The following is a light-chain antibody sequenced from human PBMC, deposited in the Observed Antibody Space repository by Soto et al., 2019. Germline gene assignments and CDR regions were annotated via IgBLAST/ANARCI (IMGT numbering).Light chain of an antibody. CDR2: LGS. CDR1: QSLLHSNGYNY. Sequence: DIVMTQSPLSLPVNPGEPASISCRSSQSLLHSNGYNYLVWYLQKPGQSPQLLIYLGSNRASGVPDRFSGSGSGTDFTLKISRVEAEDVGVYYCMQTLETSFTFGPGTKVDIK. J-gene: IGKJ3*01. CDR3: MQTLETSFT. V-gene: IGKV2-28*01.